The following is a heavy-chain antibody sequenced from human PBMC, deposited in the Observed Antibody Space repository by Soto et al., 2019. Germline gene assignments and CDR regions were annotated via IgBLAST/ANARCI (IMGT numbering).Heavy chain of an antibody. Sequence: QVQLQESGPGRVKPLQTLSLTCTVSGGSISSGDYYWTWIRQSPGKGLEWIGFIYHSGSSHYNPSLVSGVTFSVDTSKNQLSLILSSVTAADTAVYFCARRLTGTRGDNWFDPWGQGTLVTVSS. CDR3: ARRLTGTRGDNWFDP. D-gene: IGHD2-2*01. V-gene: IGHV4-30-4*01. J-gene: IGHJ5*02. CDR1: GGSISSGDYY. CDR2: IYHSGSS.